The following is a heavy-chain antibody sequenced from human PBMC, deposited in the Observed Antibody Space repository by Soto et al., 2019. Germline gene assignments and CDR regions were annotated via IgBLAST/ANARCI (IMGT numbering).Heavy chain of an antibody. J-gene: IGHJ4*02. CDR2: ISGSGGST. CDR3: ATGGRGYTYGYLDY. V-gene: IGHV3-23*01. Sequence: GESLKISCAASGFTFSSYAMSWVRQAPGKGLECVSGISGSGGSTYYADSVKGRFTISRDNSKNTLYLQMNSLRAEDTAVYYCATGGRGYTYGYLDYWGQGTLVTVSS. D-gene: IGHD5-18*01. CDR1: GFTFSSYA.